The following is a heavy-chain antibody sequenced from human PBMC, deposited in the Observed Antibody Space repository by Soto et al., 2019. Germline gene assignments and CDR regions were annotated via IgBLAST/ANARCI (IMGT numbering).Heavy chain of an antibody. V-gene: IGHV3-73*01. CDR2: IRSKANSYAT. D-gene: IGHD3-10*01. CDR1: GFTFSGSA. CDR3: TRLKNYYGSGSYYIPAYNWFDP. Sequence: GGSLRLSCAASGFTFSGSAMHWVRQASGEGLEWVGRIRSKANSYATAYAASVKGRFTISRDDSKNTAYLQMNSLKTEDTAVYYCTRLKNYYGSGSYYIPAYNWFDPWGQGTLVTVSS. J-gene: IGHJ5*02.